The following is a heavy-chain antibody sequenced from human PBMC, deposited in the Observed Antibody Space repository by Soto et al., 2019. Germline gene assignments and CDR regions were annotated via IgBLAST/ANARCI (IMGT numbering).Heavy chain of an antibody. CDR2: MYPDGSR. Sequence: EVQLVEFGGDLGQPGGSLRLSCVASGFIVSGSYMSWVRQAPGEGLEWVSVMYPDGSRHYAESVKGRFAISRQNSENTVYLQMNSLRTEDTAVYYCAKDRGNYGDGGLDYWGQGTLVTVSP. V-gene: IGHV3-53*04. CDR1: GFIVSGSY. CDR3: AKDRGNYGDGGLDY. J-gene: IGHJ4*02. D-gene: IGHD4-17*01.